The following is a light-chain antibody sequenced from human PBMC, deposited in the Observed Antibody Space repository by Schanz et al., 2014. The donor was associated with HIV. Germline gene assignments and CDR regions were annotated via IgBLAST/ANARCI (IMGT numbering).Light chain of an antibody. CDR2: DVN. CDR3: SSYTTNRTMA. V-gene: IGLV2-14*03. J-gene: IGLJ2*01. Sequence: QSALTQPAFVSGSPGQSITISCTGTSSDVGAYKYVSWYQQHPGKAPKLMIYDVNNRPSGVSDRFSGSKSGNTASLTISGLQADDEGDYYCSSYTTNRTMAFGGGTKLTVL. CDR1: SSDVGAYKY.